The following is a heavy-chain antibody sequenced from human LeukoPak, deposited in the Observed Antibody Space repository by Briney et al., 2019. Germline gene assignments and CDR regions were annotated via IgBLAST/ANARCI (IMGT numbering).Heavy chain of an antibody. CDR1: SGATSNYY. CDR3: ARTIIAAAGTSWFDP. D-gene: IGHD6-13*01. J-gene: IGHJ5*02. Sequence: SETLSLTCTTSSGATSNYYWNWIRQPPGKGLEWIGYIYYSGSTNYNPSLKSRVTISVDTSKNQFSLKLSSVTAADTAVYYCARTIIAAAGTSWFDPWGQGTLVTVSS. CDR2: IYYSGST. V-gene: IGHV4-59*01.